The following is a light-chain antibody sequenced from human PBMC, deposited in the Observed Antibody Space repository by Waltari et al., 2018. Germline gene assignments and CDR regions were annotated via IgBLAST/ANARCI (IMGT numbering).Light chain of an antibody. Sequence: DIQMTQSPSSVSASVGDRVTITCRASQDISSWLAWYQQKPGKAPELLIYSSSTLHFGVPSRFSGSRSGTEFSLTITGLQPDDSATYFCQQANSLPYTYGQGTKLDI. CDR2: SSS. CDR3: QQANSLPYT. J-gene: IGKJ2*01. CDR1: QDISSW. V-gene: IGKV1D-12*01.